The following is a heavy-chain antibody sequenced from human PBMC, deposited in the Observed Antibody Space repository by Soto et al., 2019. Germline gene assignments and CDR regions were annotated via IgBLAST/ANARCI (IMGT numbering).Heavy chain of an antibody. J-gene: IGHJ4*02. CDR3: ATRLEPRPYFDY. Sequence: QVQLVQSGAEVQKPGSSVKVSCKASGGTFSSYTISWVRQAPGQGLEWMGRIIPILGIANYAQKFQGRVTITADKSTSTAYMELSSLRSEDTAVYYCATRLEPRPYFDYWGQGTLVTVSS. CDR2: IIPILGIA. V-gene: IGHV1-69*02. D-gene: IGHD1-1*01. CDR1: GGTFSSYT.